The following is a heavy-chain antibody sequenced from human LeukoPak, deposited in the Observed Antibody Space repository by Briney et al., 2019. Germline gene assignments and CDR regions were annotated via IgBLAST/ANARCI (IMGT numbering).Heavy chain of an antibody. J-gene: IGHJ3*02. CDR2: TYTGGST. CDR3: ARSPYSSSTAFDI. D-gene: IGHD6-6*01. Sequence: PSETLSLTCTVSGGSISSYDWSWIRQPAGKGLEWIGRTYTGGSTNYNPSLKSRVTISVDTSKNQFSLKLSSVTAADTAVYYCARSPYSSSTAFDIWGQGTMVTVSS. V-gene: IGHV4-4*07. CDR1: GGSISSYD.